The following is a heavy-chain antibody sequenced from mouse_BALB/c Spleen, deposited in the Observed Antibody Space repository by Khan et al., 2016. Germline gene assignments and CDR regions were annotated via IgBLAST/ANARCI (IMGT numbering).Heavy chain of an antibody. CDR2: IRNTGRN. D-gene: IGHD1-1*01. CDR1: GYSITSVYY. J-gene: IGHJ2*01. Sequence: EVQLQESGPGLVKPSQSLSLTCSVTGYSITSVYYSYWIRQFGGNKLEWVGFIRNTGRNNYNPYFKNRFSITLDTSRNTSFLQLNSLNTEDTATYYCARGNFGSRGYCLHYWGQGTTLTVSS. V-gene: IGHV3-6*02. CDR3: ARGNFGSRGYCLHY.